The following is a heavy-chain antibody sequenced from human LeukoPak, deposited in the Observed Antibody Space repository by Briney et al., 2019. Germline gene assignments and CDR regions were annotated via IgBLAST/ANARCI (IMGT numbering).Heavy chain of an antibody. CDR1: GGTFSSYA. V-gene: IGHV1-69*06. D-gene: IGHD3-10*01. J-gene: IGHJ4*02. Sequence: ASVKVSCKASGGTFSSYAISWVRQAPGQGLEWMGGIIPIFGTANYAQKFQGRVTITADKSTSTVYMELSSLRSEDTAVYYCARDPRITMVRGTGEWWYFDYWGQGTLVTVSS. CDR3: ARDPRITMVRGTGEWWYFDY. CDR2: IIPIFGTA.